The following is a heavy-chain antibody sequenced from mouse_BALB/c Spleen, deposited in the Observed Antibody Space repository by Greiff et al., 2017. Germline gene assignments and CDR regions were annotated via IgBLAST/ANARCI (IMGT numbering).Heavy chain of an antibody. D-gene: IGHD2-4*01. CDR3: ARWDYDALFAY. J-gene: IGHJ3*01. CDR2: INPGSGGT. V-gene: IGHV1-54*03. Sequence: SGAELVRPGTSVKVSCKASGYAFTNYLIEWVKQRPGQGLEWIGVINPGSGGTNYNEKFKGKATLTADKSSSTAYMQLSSLTSDDSAVYFCARWDYDALFAYWGQGTLVTVSA. CDR1: GYAFTNYL.